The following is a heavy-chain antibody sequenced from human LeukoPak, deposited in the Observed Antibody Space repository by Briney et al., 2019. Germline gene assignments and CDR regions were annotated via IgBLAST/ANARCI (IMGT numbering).Heavy chain of an antibody. CDR1: GFTFSSYE. V-gene: IGHV3-48*03. CDR2: ISASGTIT. J-gene: IGHJ6*03. Sequence: GGSLRLSCAASGFTFSSYEMNWVRQAPGKGLEWISYISASGTITHYADSVEGRFTISRDNAKNSLYLQMNSLRAEDTAVYYCARVGLVVPAAIDRPPYYYYYMDVWGKGTTVTVSS. D-gene: IGHD2-2*01. CDR3: ARVGLVVPAAIDRPPYYYYYMDV.